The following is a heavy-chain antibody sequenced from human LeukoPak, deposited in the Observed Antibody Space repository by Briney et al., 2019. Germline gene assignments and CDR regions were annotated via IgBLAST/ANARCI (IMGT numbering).Heavy chain of an antibody. CDR3: ARDRGVDTAMVNWFDP. CDR1: GFTFDDYG. V-gene: IGHV3-20*04. J-gene: IGHJ5*02. CDR2: INWNGGST. Sequence: GGPLRLSCAASGFTFDDYGMSWVRQAPGKGLEWVSGINWNGGSTGYADSVKGRFTISRDNAKNSLYLQMNSLRAEDTALYYCARDRGVDTAMVNWFDPWGQGTLVTVSS. D-gene: IGHD5-18*01.